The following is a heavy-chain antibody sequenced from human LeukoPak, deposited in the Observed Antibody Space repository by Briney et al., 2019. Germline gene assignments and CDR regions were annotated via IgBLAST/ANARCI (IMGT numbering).Heavy chain of an antibody. V-gene: IGHV4-59*01. Sequence: MPSETLSLTCTVSSGSISSYYWSWIRQPPGKGLEWIGYIHYSGSTNYNPSLKSRVTISVDTSKNQFSLKLSSVTAADTAVYYCARGDASVVPAAPHYYYYYMDVWGKGTTVTVSS. CDR2: IHYSGST. D-gene: IGHD2-2*01. CDR3: ARGDASVVPAAPHYYYYYMDV. J-gene: IGHJ6*03. CDR1: SGSISSYY.